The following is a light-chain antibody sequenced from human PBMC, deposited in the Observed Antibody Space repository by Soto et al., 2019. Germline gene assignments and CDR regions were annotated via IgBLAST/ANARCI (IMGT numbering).Light chain of an antibody. CDR1: SSNIGRNA. CDR3: QVWDSSSDLLVV. Sequence: QSVLTQPPSASGTPGQRVTISCSGSSSNIGRNAVNWYQQLPGTAPKLLIFSNNERPSGVPDRFSGSKSGTSASLAISGLQSEDEADYYCQVWDSSSDLLVVFGGGTKLTVL. J-gene: IGLJ2*01. CDR2: SNN. V-gene: IGLV1-44*01.